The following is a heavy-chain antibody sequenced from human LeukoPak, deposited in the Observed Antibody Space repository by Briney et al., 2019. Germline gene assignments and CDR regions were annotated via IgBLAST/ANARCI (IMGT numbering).Heavy chain of an antibody. CDR1: GFTFSSYW. CDR3: ARGLNYSFYYYYYMDV. Sequence: GGSLRLSCAASGFTFSSYWMSWVRQAPGKGLEWVANIKQDGSEKYYVDSVKGRFTISRDNAKNSLYLQMNSLRAEDTAVYYCARGLNYSFYYYYYMDVWGKGTTVTVSS. CDR2: IKQDGSEK. D-gene: IGHD1-7*01. V-gene: IGHV3-7*01. J-gene: IGHJ6*03.